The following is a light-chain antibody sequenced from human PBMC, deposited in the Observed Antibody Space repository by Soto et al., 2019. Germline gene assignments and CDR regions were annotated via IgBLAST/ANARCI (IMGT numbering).Light chain of an antibody. Sequence: SQSPSTLSLSTGQRATLSCRASQDVSSYLAWYQHKPGQAPRLLIHGASSRVTGIPDRFSGSGSGTDFTLTITRLEPEDFAVYYCQQYQSLTFRGGTRWLS. J-gene: IGKJ4*01. V-gene: IGKV3-20*01. CDR3: QQYQSLT. CDR2: GAS. CDR1: QDVSSY.